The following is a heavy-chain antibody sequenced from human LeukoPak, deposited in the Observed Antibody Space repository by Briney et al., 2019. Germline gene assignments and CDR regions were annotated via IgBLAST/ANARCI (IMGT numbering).Heavy chain of an antibody. D-gene: IGHD6-13*01. Sequence: GGSLRLSCAASGFTYSSYAMSWVRHAPGKGLEWVSAISGSGGSTYYADSVKGRFTISRDNSKNTLYLQMNSLRAEDTAVYYCAKTKPYGTTWYGGIDWGQGALVTVSS. CDR1: GFTYSSYA. V-gene: IGHV3-23*01. J-gene: IGHJ4*02. CDR3: AKTKPYGTTWYGGID. CDR2: ISGSGGST.